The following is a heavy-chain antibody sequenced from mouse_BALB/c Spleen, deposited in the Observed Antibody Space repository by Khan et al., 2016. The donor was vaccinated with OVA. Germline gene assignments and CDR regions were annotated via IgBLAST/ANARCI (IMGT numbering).Heavy chain of an antibody. V-gene: IGHV5-6-3*01. CDR2: IDSNGGST. Sequence: EVELVESGGGIVQPAGSLYRSCAVSRFTISSYGMSSVRQTPDKRLELVATIDSNGGSTDYPDSVNRRFTISGDNAKKALYLQMRSLKSEDTAKYYCARSAIWGQGTTLTVSS. CDR3: ARSAI. D-gene: IGHD2-12*01. CDR1: RFTISSYG. J-gene: IGHJ2*01.